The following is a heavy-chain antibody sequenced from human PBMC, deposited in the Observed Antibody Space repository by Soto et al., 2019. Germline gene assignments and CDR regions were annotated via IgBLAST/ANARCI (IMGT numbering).Heavy chain of an antibody. CDR2: INHSGST. CDR3: AGVEQWMYKIDY. CDR1: GGSFSGYY. D-gene: IGHD6-19*01. V-gene: IGHV4-34*01. J-gene: IGHJ4*02. Sequence: PSETLSLTCAVYGGSFSGYYWSWIRQPPGKGLEWIGEINHSGSTNYNPSLKSRVTISVDTSKNQFSLKLSSVTAADTAVYYCAGVEQWMYKIDYWGQGTLVTVYS.